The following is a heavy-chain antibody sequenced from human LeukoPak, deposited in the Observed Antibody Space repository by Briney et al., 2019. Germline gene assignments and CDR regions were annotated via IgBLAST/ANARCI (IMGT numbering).Heavy chain of an antibody. Sequence: PSETLSLTCAVSGGFISSGGYSWSWIRQPPGKGLEWIGYIYHSGSTYYNPSLKSRVTISVDRSKNQFSLKLSSVTAADTAVYYCARVELGYSYGAYFDYWGQGTLVTVSS. D-gene: IGHD5-18*01. V-gene: IGHV4-30-2*01. CDR3: ARVELGYSYGAYFDY. CDR2: IYHSGST. J-gene: IGHJ4*02. CDR1: GGFISSGGYS.